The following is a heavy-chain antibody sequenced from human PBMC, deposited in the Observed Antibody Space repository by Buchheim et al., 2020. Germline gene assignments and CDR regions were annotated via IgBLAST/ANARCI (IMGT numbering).Heavy chain of an antibody. J-gene: IGHJ2*01. V-gene: IGHV4-31*03. D-gene: IGHD2-2*01. Sequence: QVQLQESGPGLVKPSQTLSLTCTVSGGSISSGGYYWSWIRQHPGKGLEWIGYIYYSGSTYYNPFLKRRVTISVDTSKNQFFLKLSSVTAADTAVYYWARRCVVVVPATMGSYWYFDLWGRGTL. CDR3: ARRCVVVVPATMGSYWYFDL. CDR1: GGSISSGGYY. CDR2: IYYSGST.